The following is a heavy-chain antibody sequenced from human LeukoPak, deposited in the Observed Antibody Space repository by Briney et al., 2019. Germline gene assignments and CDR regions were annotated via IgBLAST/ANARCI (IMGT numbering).Heavy chain of an antibody. CDR2: ISSSGSTI. CDR3: ARGIGGYDILTGSLCC. V-gene: IGHV3-48*03. Sequence: GGSLRLSCAASGFTFSSYEMNWVRQAPGKGLEWVSYISSSGSTIYYTDSVKGRFTISRDNAKNSLYLQMNSLRAEDTAVYYCARGIGGYDILTGSLCCWGQGTLVTVSS. D-gene: IGHD3-9*01. J-gene: IGHJ4*02. CDR1: GFTFSSYE.